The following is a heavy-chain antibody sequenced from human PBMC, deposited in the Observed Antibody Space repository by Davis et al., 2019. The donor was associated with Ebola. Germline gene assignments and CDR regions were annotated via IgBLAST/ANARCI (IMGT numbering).Heavy chain of an antibody. Sequence: PGGSLRLSCAASGFTFSSYGMHWVRQAPGKGLEWVAVISYDGSNKYYADSVKGRFTISRDNAKNTLYLQMNSLRAEDTAVYYCAKDHYIVVVPAAIAWGQGTLVTVSS. D-gene: IGHD2-2*01. CDR2: ISYDGSNK. V-gene: IGHV3-30*18. J-gene: IGHJ5*02. CDR3: AKDHYIVVVPAAIA. CDR1: GFTFSSYG.